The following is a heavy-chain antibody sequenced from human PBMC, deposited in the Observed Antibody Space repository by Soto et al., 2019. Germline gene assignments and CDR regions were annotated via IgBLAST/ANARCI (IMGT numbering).Heavy chain of an antibody. Sequence: QVQLVQSGAEVKKPGSSVKVSCKASGGTFSSYAISWVRQAPGQGLEWMGGIIPIFGTANYAQKFQGRVTITADESTSTAYMELSSLRSEDTAVYYCARQDYIPISYCGGDCYLPFDSWGPGTLVTVSS. J-gene: IGHJ4*02. V-gene: IGHV1-69*01. CDR3: ARQDYIPISYCGGDCYLPFDS. CDR2: IIPIFGTA. D-gene: IGHD2-21*02. CDR1: GGTFSSYA.